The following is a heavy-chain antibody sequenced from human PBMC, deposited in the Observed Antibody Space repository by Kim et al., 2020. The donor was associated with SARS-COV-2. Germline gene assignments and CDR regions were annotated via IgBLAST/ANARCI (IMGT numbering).Heavy chain of an antibody. CDR1: GFTFSSYA. V-gene: IGHV3-30-3*01. D-gene: IGHD3-22*01. Sequence: GGSLRLSCAASGFTFSSYAMHWVRQAPGKGLEWVAVISYDGSNKYYADSVKGRFTISRDNSKNTLYLQMNSLRAEDTAVYYCARDLGRGYYEISFDYWGQGTLVTVSS. CDR3: ARDLGRGYYEISFDY. J-gene: IGHJ4*02. CDR2: ISYDGSNK.